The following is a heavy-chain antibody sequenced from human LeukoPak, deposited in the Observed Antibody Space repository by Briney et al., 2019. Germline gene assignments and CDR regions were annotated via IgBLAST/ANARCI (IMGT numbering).Heavy chain of an antibody. CDR1: GGSISSRNYY. Sequence: SETLSLTCTVSGGSISSRNYYWGCIRQPPGKGLEWLGTIYYSGSTFYNPSLKSRGTISLDTSKNQLSLRLTSVTAADTAVYYCARGIIAAAAMADAFDIWGQGTMVTISS. D-gene: IGHD6-25*01. J-gene: IGHJ3*02. V-gene: IGHV4-39*07. CDR2: IYYSGST. CDR3: ARGIIAAAAMADAFDI.